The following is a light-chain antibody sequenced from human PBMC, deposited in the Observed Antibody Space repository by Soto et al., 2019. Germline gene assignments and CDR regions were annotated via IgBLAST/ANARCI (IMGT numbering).Light chain of an antibody. J-gene: IGKJ5*01. CDR2: GAS. Sequence: EIVMTQSPATLSMSPGERATLSCRASQSISINLAWYQQKPGQAPRLLIYGASARATDVPARFSGSGSGTKFTLTISSLQSEDFAVYYCQHYNDWLITFGQGTRLEIK. CDR1: QSISIN. CDR3: QHYNDWLIT. V-gene: IGKV3-15*01.